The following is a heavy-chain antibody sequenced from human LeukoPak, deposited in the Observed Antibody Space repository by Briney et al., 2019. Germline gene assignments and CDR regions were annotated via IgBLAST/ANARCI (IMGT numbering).Heavy chain of an antibody. CDR1: GYTFTSYG. CDR3: ARVGATFVSDY. Sequence: ASVKVSCKASGYTFTSYGISWVRQATGQGLEWMGWMNPNSGNTGYAQKFQGRVTMTRNTSISTAYMELSSLRSEDTAVYYCARVGATFVSDYWGQGTLVTVSS. CDR2: MNPNSGNT. J-gene: IGHJ4*02. D-gene: IGHD1-26*01. V-gene: IGHV1-8*02.